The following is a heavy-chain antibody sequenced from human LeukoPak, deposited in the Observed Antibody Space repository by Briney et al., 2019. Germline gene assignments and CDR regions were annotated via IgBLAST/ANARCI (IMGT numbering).Heavy chain of an antibody. D-gene: IGHD4-23*01. J-gene: IGHJ6*03. CDR2: IYPGDSDT. Sequence: GESLKISCKGSGYSFTSYWIGWVRQMPGKGLEWMGIIYPGDSDTRYSPSFQGQVTISADKSISTAYLQWSSLKASDTATYYCARHSYGGNPRDYYYYYMDVWGKGTTVTVSS. CDR3: ARHSYGGNPRDYYYYYMDV. CDR1: GYSFTSYW. V-gene: IGHV5-51*01.